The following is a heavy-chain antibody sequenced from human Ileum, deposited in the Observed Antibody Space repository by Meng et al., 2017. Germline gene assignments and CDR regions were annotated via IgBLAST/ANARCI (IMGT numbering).Heavy chain of an antibody. J-gene: IGHJ5*02. Sequence: GPWLVTPSETLSRHFCCHMCSITSSFYWGWNRTPHGKGLEWIASFYYSGSTYYNPSLKSRVTISVDTSKNQFSLKVISVTAADTAVYSCARDGTTAVPGVWFDPWGQGTLVTVSS. V-gene: IGHV4-39*07. D-gene: IGHD6-19*01. CDR1: MCSITSSFY. CDR3: ARDGTTAVPGVWFDP. CDR2: FYYSGST.